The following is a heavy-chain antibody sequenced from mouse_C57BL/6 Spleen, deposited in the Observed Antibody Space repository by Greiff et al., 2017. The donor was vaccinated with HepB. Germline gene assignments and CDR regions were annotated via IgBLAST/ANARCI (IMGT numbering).Heavy chain of an antibody. CDR2: IWWDDDK. J-gene: IGHJ4*01. CDR1: GFSLSTFGMG. CDR3: ARASYYYGSSGYAMDY. Sequence: QVTLKVSGPGILQPSQTLSLTCSFSGFSLSTFGMGVGWIRQPSGKGLEWLAHIWWDDDKYYNPALKSRPTISKDTAKNQVFLKIANVDTADTATYYCARASYYYGSSGYAMDYWGQGTSVTVSS. D-gene: IGHD1-1*01. V-gene: IGHV8-8*01.